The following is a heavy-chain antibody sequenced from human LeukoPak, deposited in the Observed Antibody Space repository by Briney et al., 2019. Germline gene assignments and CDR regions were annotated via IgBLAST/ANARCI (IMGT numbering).Heavy chain of an antibody. CDR2: IYYSGST. J-gene: IGHJ4*02. V-gene: IGHV4-59*12. Sequence: SETLSLTCTVSGGSISSYYWSWIRQPPGKGLEWIGYIYYSGSTNYNPSLKSRVTISVDTSKNQFSLKLSSVTAADTAVYYCARANGYCSSTSCPYFDYWGQGTLVTVSS. D-gene: IGHD2-2*01. CDR1: GGSISSYY. CDR3: ARANGYCSSTSCPYFDY.